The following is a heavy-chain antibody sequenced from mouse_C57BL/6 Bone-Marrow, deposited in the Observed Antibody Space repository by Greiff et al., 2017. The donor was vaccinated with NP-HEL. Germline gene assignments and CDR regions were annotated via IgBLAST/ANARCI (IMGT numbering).Heavy chain of an antibody. CDR1: GFTFTDYY. J-gene: IGHJ4*01. Sequence: EVHLVESGGGLVQPGGSLSLSCAASGFTFTDYYMSWVRQPPGKALEWLGFIRNKANGYTTEYSASVKGRFTISRDNSQSILYLQMNALRAEDSATYYCARLGTTVVALYAMDYWGQGTSVTVSS. D-gene: IGHD1-1*01. CDR3: ARLGTTVVALYAMDY. CDR2: IRNKANGYTT. V-gene: IGHV7-3*01.